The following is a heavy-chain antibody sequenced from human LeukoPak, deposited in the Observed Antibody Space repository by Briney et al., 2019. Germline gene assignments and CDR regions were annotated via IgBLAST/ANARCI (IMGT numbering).Heavy chain of an antibody. D-gene: IGHD2-2*01. CDR3: AIGGGYCSSTSCYSGY. V-gene: IGHV3-74*01. CDR2: INSDGSST. J-gene: IGHJ4*02. Sequence: GGSLRLSCAASGFTFSSYWMHWVRQAPGKGLVWVSRINSDGSSTSYADPVKGRFTISRDNAKNTLYLQMNSLRAEDTAVYYCAIGGGYCSSTSCYSGYWGQGTLVTVSS. CDR1: GFTFSSYW.